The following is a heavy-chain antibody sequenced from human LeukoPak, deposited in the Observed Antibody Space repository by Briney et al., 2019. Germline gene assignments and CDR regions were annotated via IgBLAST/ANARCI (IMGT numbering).Heavy chain of an antibody. CDR2: IWYDGSNK. CDR3: AGISVDGDYGWGHYFDY. Sequence: PGRSLRLSCAASGFTFSSYGMHWVRQAPGKGLEWVAVIWYDGSNKYYADSVKGRFTISRDNSKNTLYLQMNSLRAEDTAVYYCAGISVDGDYGWGHYFDYWGQGTLVTVSS. J-gene: IGHJ4*02. CDR1: GFTFSSYG. D-gene: IGHD4-17*01. V-gene: IGHV3-33*01.